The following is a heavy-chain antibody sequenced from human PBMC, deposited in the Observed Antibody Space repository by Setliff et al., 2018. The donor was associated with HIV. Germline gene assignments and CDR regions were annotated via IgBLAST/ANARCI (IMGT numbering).Heavy chain of an antibody. D-gene: IGHD2-21*02. CDR1: GGRFSNYG. Sequence: SVKVSCKASGGRFSNYGISWVRQAPGQGLEWMGGIIPIFGTTNYAQMFQGRVTMTADESTSTAYMELSSLRSEDTAVYYCAGSIVVATAAPLTWGQGTLVTVSS. CDR2: IIPIFGTT. CDR3: AGSIVVATAAPLT. J-gene: IGHJ5*02. V-gene: IGHV1-69*13.